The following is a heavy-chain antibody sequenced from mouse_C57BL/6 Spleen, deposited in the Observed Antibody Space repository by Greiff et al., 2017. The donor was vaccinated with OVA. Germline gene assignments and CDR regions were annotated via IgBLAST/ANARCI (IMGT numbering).Heavy chain of an antibody. V-gene: IGHV1-53*01. CDR2: INPSNGGT. J-gene: IGHJ2*01. CDR1: GYTFTSYW. CDR3: AKGEGSDYFDY. D-gene: IGHD3-1*01. Sequence: QVQLQQPGTELVKPGASVKLSCKASGYTFTSYWMHWVKQRPGQGLEWIGNINPSNGGTNYNEKFKSKATLTVDKSSSTAYMQRSSLTSENSAVYFCAKGEGSDYFDYCGQGTTLTVSS.